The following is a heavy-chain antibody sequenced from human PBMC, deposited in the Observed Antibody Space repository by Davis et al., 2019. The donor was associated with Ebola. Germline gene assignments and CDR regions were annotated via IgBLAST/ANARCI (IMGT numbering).Heavy chain of an antibody. Sequence: SVKVSCTASGFTFTSSAVQWVRQARGQRLEWIGWIVVGSGNTNYAQKFQERVTITRDMSTSTAYMELSSLRSEDTAVYYCAADFIAVAGTFDYWGQGTLVTVSS. CDR2: IVVGSGNT. CDR1: GFTFTSSA. D-gene: IGHD6-19*01. V-gene: IGHV1-58*01. CDR3: AADFIAVAGTFDY. J-gene: IGHJ4*02.